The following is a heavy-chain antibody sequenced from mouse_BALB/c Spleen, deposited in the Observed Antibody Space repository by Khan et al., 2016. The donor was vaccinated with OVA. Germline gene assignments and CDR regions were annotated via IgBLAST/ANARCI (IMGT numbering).Heavy chain of an antibody. CDR1: GFTFSTYA. V-gene: IGHV5-9-3*01. CDR3: AIPPITTVVATSYWFFDV. D-gene: IGHD1-1*01. J-gene: IGHJ1*01. Sequence: EVQLVESGGGLVKSGGSLKLSCAASGFTFSTYAMSWVRQTPEKRLEWVATISTGDTYTYYPDSVKGRFTISRDNAKNTLYLQMSSLRSEDTAMXYCAIPPITTVVATSYWFFDVWGAGTTVTVST. CDR2: ISTGDTYT.